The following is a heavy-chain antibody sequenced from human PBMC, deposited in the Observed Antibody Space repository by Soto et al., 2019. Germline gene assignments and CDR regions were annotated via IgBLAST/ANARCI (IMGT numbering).Heavy chain of an antibody. Sequence: QVQLVESGGGVVQPGRSLRLSCAASGFTFSSYGMHWVRQAPGKGLEWVAVIWYDGSNKYYADSVKGRFTISRDNSKNTLYLQMNSLRAEDTAVYYCARDPQHDYPNAFDIWGQGTMVTVSS. CDR3: ARDPQHDYPNAFDI. CDR2: IWYDGSNK. J-gene: IGHJ3*02. V-gene: IGHV3-33*01. D-gene: IGHD4-17*01. CDR1: GFTFSSYG.